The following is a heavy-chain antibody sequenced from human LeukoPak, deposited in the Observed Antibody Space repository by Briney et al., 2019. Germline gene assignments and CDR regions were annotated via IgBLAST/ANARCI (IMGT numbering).Heavy chain of an antibody. CDR2: ICGDRRST. CDR3: ARDDETCYYDGIGHNVDY. J-gene: IGHJ4*02. D-gene: IGHD3-22*01. V-gene: IGHV3-43*02. Sequence: PGGSLRLSXSASGFTFDDYAMHWVRQSPGEGLEWVSFICGDRRSTYYADSVKGRFTISRDNNKNSLYLQMNSLRPEDTAFYYCARDDETCYYDGIGHNVDYWGQGTLLTVSS. CDR1: GFTFDDYA.